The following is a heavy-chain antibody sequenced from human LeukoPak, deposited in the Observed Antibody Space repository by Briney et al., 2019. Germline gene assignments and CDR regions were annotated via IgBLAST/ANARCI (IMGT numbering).Heavy chain of an antibody. CDR3: RVVNGGHFDY. D-gene: IGHD2-8*01. CDR2: VYHTGTS. Sequence: SETLSLTCSVSGASINEYYWTWIRQPPGKGLEWIGYVYHTGTSGYHPSLKSRVAMSLDTSKNQGSLKLRSVTAADTAVYCTRVVNGGHFDYWGQGTLVTVSS. V-gene: IGHV4-59*01. J-gene: IGHJ4*02. CDR1: GASINEYY.